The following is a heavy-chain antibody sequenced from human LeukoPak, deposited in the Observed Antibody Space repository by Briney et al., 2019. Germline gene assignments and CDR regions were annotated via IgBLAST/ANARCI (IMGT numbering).Heavy chain of an antibody. CDR1: GGSISSYY. Sequence: SETLSLTCTVSGGSISSYYWSWIRQPPGKGLEWIRSIYYSGSTYYNPSLKSRVTISVDTSKNRFSLKLSSVTAADTAVYYCARLPGPGYYYYYMDVWGKGTTVTVSS. D-gene: IGHD3-10*01. J-gene: IGHJ6*03. CDR2: IYYSGST. V-gene: IGHV4-39*07. CDR3: ARLPGPGYYYYYMDV.